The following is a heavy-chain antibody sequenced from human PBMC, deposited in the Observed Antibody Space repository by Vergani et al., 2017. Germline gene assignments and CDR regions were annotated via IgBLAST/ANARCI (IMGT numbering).Heavy chain of an antibody. J-gene: IGHJ4*02. CDR2: ISGSGDST. Sequence: EVQLLESGGGLVQPGGSLRLSCAASGFTFSSYGMSWVRQAPGKGLEWVSTISGSGDSTYYADSVKGRFTISRDNSKNTLYLQMNSLRAEDTAVYYCARGGYSYGYGDWGQGTLVTVSS. D-gene: IGHD5-18*01. CDR1: GFTFSSYG. CDR3: ARGGYSYGYGD. V-gene: IGHV3-23*01.